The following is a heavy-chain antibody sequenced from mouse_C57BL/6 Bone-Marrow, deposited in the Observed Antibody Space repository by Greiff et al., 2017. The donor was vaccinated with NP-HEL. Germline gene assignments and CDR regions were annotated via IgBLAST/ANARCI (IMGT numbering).Heavy chain of an antibody. CDR1: GYTFTSYR. CDR3: VRKGDLLCGYNAMYY. J-gene: IGHJ4*01. CDR2: IDPNSGGT. D-gene: IGHD2-1*01. Sequence: VQLQQPGAELVKPGASVKLSCKASGYTFTSYRMHWVKQRPGRGLEWIGRIDPNSGGTKYNEKFKSKATLTVDKPSSTAYMQLSSLTSEYSALYFFVRKGDLLCGYNAMYYWGQGTSVTASS. V-gene: IGHV1-72*01.